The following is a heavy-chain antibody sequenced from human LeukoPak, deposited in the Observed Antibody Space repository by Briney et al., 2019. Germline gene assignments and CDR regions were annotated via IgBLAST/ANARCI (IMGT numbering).Heavy chain of an antibody. D-gene: IGHD6-19*01. CDR1: GYTFASYG. CDR2: ISAYNSNT. Sequence: ASVKVSCEASGYTFASYGISWVRQAPGQGLEWMGWISAYNSNTNYAQKLQGRVTMTTDTSTSTAYMELRSLRSDDTAVYYCARVVYSSGWYGGDASDIWGQGTMVTVSS. CDR3: ARVVYSSGWYGGDASDI. V-gene: IGHV1-18*01. J-gene: IGHJ3*02.